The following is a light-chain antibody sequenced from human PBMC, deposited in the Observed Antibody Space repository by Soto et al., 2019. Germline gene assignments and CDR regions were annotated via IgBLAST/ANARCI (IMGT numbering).Light chain of an antibody. Sequence: QSALTQPPSVSGSPGQSVTISCTGTSSDVGGYNYVSWYQQHPGKAPKLMIYDVSNRPSGVSNRFSGSKSGNTASLTISGLQAEDEADYYCSSYRSSSKRVFGTGTKLTVL. CDR3: SSYRSSSKRV. CDR1: SSDVGGYNY. V-gene: IGLV2-14*03. CDR2: DVS. J-gene: IGLJ1*01.